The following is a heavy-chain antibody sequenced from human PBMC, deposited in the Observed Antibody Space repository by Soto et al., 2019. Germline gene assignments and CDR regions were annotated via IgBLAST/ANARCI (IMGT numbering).Heavy chain of an antibody. CDR1: GGSLHSFY. J-gene: IGHJ6*03. CDR3: ARHPSGYDSFYYYMDV. D-gene: IGHD5-12*01. Sequence: PSETPSLTCTFSGGSLHSFYWGWVPPPPGKGLEWIGYIYYSGSTNYTPSLKSRVTISVDTSKNQFSLKLSSVTAADTAVYYCARHPSGYDSFYYYMDVWGKGTTVTVSS. CDR2: IYYSGST. V-gene: IGHV4-59*08.